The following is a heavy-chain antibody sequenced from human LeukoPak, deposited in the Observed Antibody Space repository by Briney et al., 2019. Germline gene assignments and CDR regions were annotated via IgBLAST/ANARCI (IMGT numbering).Heavy chain of an antibody. V-gene: IGHV3-23*01. CDR2: ISGSGGSA. J-gene: IGHJ4*02. CDR3: ATNYYDSSRAASDY. Sequence: ISGSGGSAYYVDSVKGRFTISRDNSRNTLYLQMNSLRAEDTAVYYCATNYYDSSRAASDYWGQGTLVTVSS. D-gene: IGHD3-22*01.